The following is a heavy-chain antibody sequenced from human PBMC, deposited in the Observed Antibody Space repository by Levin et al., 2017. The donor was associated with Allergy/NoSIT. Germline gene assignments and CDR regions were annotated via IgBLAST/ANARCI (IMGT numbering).Heavy chain of an antibody. Sequence: GGSLRLSCAASGFTFSSYSMNWVRQAPGKGLEWVSSISSSSSYIYYADSVKGRFTISRDNAKNSLYLQMNSLRAEDTAVYYCARVRYCSSTSCYDAFDIWGQGTMVTVSS. CDR3: ARVRYCSSTSCYDAFDI. D-gene: IGHD2-2*01. CDR1: GFTFSSYS. V-gene: IGHV3-21*01. CDR2: ISSSSSYI. J-gene: IGHJ3*02.